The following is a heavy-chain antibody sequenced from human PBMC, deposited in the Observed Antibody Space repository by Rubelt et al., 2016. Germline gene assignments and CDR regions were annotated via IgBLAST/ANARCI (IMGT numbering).Heavy chain of an antibody. CDR2: ISYDGSKK. V-gene: IGHV3-30*04. CDR1: GFTFSSYA. Sequence: VQLVESGGGLVKPGGSLRLSCAASGFTFSSYAMHWVRQAPGKGLEWVAVISYDGSKKYYADSVKGRFTITRDNSKNTLYLQMNSRRAEDTAGYYCAREITPADLDWGQGTLVTVSS. D-gene: IGHD2-2*01. CDR3: AREITPADLD. J-gene: IGHJ4*02.